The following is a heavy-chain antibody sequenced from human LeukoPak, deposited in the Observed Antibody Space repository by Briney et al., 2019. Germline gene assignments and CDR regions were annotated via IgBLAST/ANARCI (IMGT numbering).Heavy chain of an antibody. V-gene: IGHV1-2*02. J-gene: IGHJ4*02. CDR2: INANSGGT. Sequence: ASVKVSCKASGYTFTSYYMHWVRQAPGQGLEWMGWINANSGGTNYAPKFQGRVTLTRDTSISSAYMELNSLTPDDTAVYFCARLRGDFDYWGQGTLVTVSS. CDR1: GYTFTSYY. D-gene: IGHD3-10*01. CDR3: ARLRGDFDY.